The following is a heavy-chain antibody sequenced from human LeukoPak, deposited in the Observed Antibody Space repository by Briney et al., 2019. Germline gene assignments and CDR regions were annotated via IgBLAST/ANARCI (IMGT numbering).Heavy chain of an antibody. CDR2: IYYSGST. CDR3: ARDLSGWFHFDY. CDR1: GGSISSSSYY. Sequence: SETLSLTCTVSGGSISSSSYYWGWIRQPPGKRLEWIGNIYYSGSTYYNPSLKSRVTISLDTSKNQFSLKLSSVTAADTAAYYCARDLSGWFHFDYWGQGMLVTVSS. D-gene: IGHD3-3*01. V-gene: IGHV4-39*07. J-gene: IGHJ4*02.